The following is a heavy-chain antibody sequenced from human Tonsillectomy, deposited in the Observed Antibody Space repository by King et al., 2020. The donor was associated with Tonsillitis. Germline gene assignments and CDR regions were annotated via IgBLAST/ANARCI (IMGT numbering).Heavy chain of an antibody. V-gene: IGHV2-5*02. CDR3: AHAGYYDSSGYYRLFDH. CDR1: GFSLSTSGVG. J-gene: IGHJ4*02. Sequence: VTLKESGPTLVKPTQTLTLTCTFSGFSLSTSGVGVGWIRQPPGKALEWLALIYWDDDKRYRPSLKSRLTITKDTSKNQVVLTMTNMDPVDTATYYCAHAGYYDSSGYYRLFDHWGQGTPVTVSS. CDR2: IYWDDDK. D-gene: IGHD3-22*01.